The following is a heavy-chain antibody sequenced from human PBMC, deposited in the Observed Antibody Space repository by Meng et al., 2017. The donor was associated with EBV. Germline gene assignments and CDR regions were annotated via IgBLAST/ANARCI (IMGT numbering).Heavy chain of an antibody. CDR1: GYTFTSYY. Sequence: QVQLVPSGAEVKKPGASVKVSCKASGYTFTSYYLHWVRQAPGQGLEWMGIIIPAGGNTNYAQKFRGRFTMTRDTSTSTVYMDLSILTSEDTAVYYCVRELVGGTFDYWGQGTLVTASS. CDR2: IIPAGGNT. J-gene: IGHJ4*02. CDR3: VRELVGGTFDY. D-gene: IGHD1/OR15-1a*01. V-gene: IGHV1-46*01.